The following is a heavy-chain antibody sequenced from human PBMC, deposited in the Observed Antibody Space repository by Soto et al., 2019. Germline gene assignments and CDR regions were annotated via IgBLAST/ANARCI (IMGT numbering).Heavy chain of an antibody. CDR1: GFSLSTGGVG. CDR3: XHXXXXXXXXXXXXVFDX. Sequence: QITLKESGPTLVKPTQTLTLTCTFSGFSLSTGGVGVGWIRQPPGKALEWLALIYWDDDKRYSPSLKSRLTITKDTSKNQVVLTXTNXXPVXXXTXXXXHXXXXXXXXXXXXVFDXWGQGTLVTVSS. CDR2: IYWDDDK. V-gene: IGHV2-5*02. J-gene: IGHJ4*02.